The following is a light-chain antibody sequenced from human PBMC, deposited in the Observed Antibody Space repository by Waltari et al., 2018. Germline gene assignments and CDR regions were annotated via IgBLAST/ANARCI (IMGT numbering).Light chain of an antibody. CDR1: HSVKTN. CDR3: QQYNNWPTWT. V-gene: IGKV3-15*01. CDR2: DAS. Sequence: EVVMTQSPATLSVSPGERAPLPCRASHSVKTNLAWYQQKPGQAPRLVIFDASTRATGIPARFSGSGSGTEFTLTISSLQPEDSAVYYCQQYNNWPTWTFGQGAKVEIK. J-gene: IGKJ1*01.